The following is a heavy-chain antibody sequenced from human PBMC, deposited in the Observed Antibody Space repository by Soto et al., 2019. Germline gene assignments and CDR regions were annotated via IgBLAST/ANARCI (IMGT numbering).Heavy chain of an antibody. CDR2: TYYRSKWFN. CDR3: ARGDKGFDH. D-gene: IGHD3-16*01. Sequence: SQTPSLTCAISGDSVSSKSAAWNWIRQSPSRGLEWLGRTYYRSKWFNNYALSVKSRITINPATSKHQFSVQLKSVTPEDTAVYSCARGDKGFDHWGKGTLVTVSS. V-gene: IGHV6-1*01. J-gene: IGHJ4*02. CDR1: GDSVSSKSAA.